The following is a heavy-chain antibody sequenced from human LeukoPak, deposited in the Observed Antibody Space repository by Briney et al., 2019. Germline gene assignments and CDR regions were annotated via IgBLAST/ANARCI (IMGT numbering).Heavy chain of an antibody. CDR1: GFTFSSYA. Sequence: GGSLRLSCAASGFTFSSYAMSWVRQAPGKGLEWVSTISGSDGTTYYADSVKGRFTISRDNAKNSLYLQMNSLRAEDTAVYYCARGGYSYGRLDYWGQGTLVTVSS. CDR2: ISGSDGTT. J-gene: IGHJ4*02. CDR3: ARGGYSYGRLDY. V-gene: IGHV3-23*01. D-gene: IGHD5-18*01.